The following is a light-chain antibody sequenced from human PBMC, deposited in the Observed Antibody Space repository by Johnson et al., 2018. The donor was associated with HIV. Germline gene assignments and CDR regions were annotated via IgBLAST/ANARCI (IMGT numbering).Light chain of an antibody. Sequence: QSVLTQPPSVSAAPGQKVTISCSGSSSNIGNNYVSWYQQLPGTAPKLLIYDNNKRPSGIPDRFSGSKSGTSATPGITGLQTGDEADYYCGTWDSSLSAGVCGTGTKVTVL. CDR3: GTWDSSLSAGV. J-gene: IGLJ1*01. CDR2: DNN. CDR1: SSNIGNNY. V-gene: IGLV1-51*01.